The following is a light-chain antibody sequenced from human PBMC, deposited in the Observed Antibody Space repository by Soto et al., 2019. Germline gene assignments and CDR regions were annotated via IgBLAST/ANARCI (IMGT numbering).Light chain of an antibody. Sequence: EIVLTQSPGTLSLSPGERATLSCRTSQSLSGGYLAWFQQKPGQTPRLLIYSASNRATGIPDRFSGSGSGTDFTLTISRLEPEDFVVYYCQQNGSLPITFGLGTRLEIK. CDR1: QSLSGGY. CDR2: SAS. V-gene: IGKV3-20*01. CDR3: QQNGSLPIT. J-gene: IGKJ5*01.